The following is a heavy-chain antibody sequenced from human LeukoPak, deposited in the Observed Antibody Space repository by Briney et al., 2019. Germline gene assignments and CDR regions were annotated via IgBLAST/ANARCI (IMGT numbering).Heavy chain of an antibody. Sequence: PSETLSLTCTVSGGSISSSSYYWGWIRQPPGTGLEWIGSIYYSGSTYYNPSLKSRVTISVDKSKNQFSLKLSSVTAADTAVYYCASLTMVRGPIISGVYWGQGTLVTVSS. CDR2: IYYSGST. J-gene: IGHJ4*02. D-gene: IGHD3-10*01. V-gene: IGHV4-39*07. CDR1: GGSISSSSYY. CDR3: ASLTMVRGPIISGVY.